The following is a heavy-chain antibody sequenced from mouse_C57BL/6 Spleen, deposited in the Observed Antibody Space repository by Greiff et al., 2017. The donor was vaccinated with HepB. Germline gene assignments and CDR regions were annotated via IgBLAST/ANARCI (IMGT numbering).Heavy chain of an antibody. CDR2: IRSKSNNYAT. CDR1: GFSFNTYA. D-gene: IGHD2-5*01. CDR3: VRHTYDSKGGFAY. Sequence: EVQRVESGGGLVQPKGSLKLSCAASGFSFNTYAMNWVRQAPGKGLEWVARIRSKSNNYATYYADSVKDRFTISRDDSESMLYLQMNNLKTEDTAMYYCVRHTYDSKGGFAYWGQGTLVTVSA. V-gene: IGHV10-1*01. J-gene: IGHJ3*01.